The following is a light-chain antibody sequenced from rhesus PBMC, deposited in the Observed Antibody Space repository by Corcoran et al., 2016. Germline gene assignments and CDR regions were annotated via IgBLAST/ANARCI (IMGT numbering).Light chain of an antibody. CDR2: YAS. J-gene: IGKJ1*01. CDR3: QQHDSYPPT. Sequence: DIQMTQSPSSLSASVGDTVTITCRASQGIRNYLAWYQQKPGKAPKPLIFYASNLESGVPSRFRGSGSGTDCTLTISNLQPEDFATYYCQQHDSYPPTFGQGTKVEIK. CDR1: QGIRNY. V-gene: IGKV1S3*01.